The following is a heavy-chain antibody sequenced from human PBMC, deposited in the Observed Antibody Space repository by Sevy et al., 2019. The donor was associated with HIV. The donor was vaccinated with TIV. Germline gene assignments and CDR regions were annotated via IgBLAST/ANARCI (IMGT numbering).Heavy chain of an antibody. CDR3: TRALATADTPEYYFDY. J-gene: IGHJ4*02. CDR1: GFTLGDYA. D-gene: IGHD5-12*01. Sequence: GGSLRLSCASSGFTLGDYAMSWFRQAPGKGLEWVAFIRRNSHEPYGGTTEYAASVKGRFTISRDDSKRIAYLQMNSLKTEDTAVYYCTRALATADTPEYYFDYWGQGILVTVSS. CDR2: IRRNSHEPYGGTT. V-gene: IGHV3-49*03.